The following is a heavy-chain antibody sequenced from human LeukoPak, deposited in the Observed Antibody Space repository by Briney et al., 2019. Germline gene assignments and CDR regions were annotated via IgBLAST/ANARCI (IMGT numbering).Heavy chain of an antibody. D-gene: IGHD3-9*01. V-gene: IGHV3-21*04. CDR2: ISSSSDYI. CDR3: ARVEDYDILTGFDY. Sequence: KAGGSLRLSCAASEFTFNTYSMNWVRQAPGKGLEWVSSISSSSDYIYYADSVKGRFTISRDDSKNTAYLQMNSLKTEDTAVYYCARVEDYDILTGFDYWGQGTLVTVSS. J-gene: IGHJ4*02. CDR1: EFTFNTYS.